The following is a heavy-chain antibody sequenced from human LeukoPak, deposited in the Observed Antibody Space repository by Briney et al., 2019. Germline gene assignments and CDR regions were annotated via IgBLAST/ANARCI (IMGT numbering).Heavy chain of an antibody. J-gene: IGHJ5*02. D-gene: IGHD4-17*01. V-gene: IGHV1-18*01. CDR1: GYTFTSYG. CDR2: ISAYNGNT. CDR3: ARDPRKTTVTTSGWFDP. Sequence: ASVKVSCKASGYTFTSYGISWVRQAPGQGLEWMGWISAYNGNTNYAQKLQGRVTITTDTSTSTAYMELRSLRSDDTAVYYCARDPRKTTVTTSGWFDPWGQGTLVTVSS.